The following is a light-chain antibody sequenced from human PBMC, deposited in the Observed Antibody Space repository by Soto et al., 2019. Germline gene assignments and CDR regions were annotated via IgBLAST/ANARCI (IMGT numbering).Light chain of an antibody. Sequence: PGERATLSCRASQSVTSGYLAWYQQKPSQPPRLLIYTVSRRATGIPDRFSGSGSGKYFTLSINRLEPDDFAVYYCQQYDTFPYTFGQGT. CDR2: TVS. V-gene: IGKV3-20*01. CDR3: QQYDTFPYT. J-gene: IGKJ2*01. CDR1: QSVTSGY.